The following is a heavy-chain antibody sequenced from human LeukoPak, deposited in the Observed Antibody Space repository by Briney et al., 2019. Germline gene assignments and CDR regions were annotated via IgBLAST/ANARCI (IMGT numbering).Heavy chain of an antibody. D-gene: IGHD6-13*01. CDR1: GFTFDDYA. J-gene: IGHJ1*01. CDR2: ISWNSGSI. CDR3: AKAYSSGWYWASDYFQH. Sequence: GGSLRLSCAASGFTFDDYAMHWVRQAPGKGLEWVSGISWNSGSIGYADSVKGRFTISRDNAKNSLYLQMNSLRAEDTALYYCAKAYSSGWYWASDYFQHWGQGTLVTVSS. V-gene: IGHV3-9*01.